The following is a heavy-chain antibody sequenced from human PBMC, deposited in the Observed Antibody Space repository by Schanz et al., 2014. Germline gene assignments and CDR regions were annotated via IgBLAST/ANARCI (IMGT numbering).Heavy chain of an antibody. D-gene: IGHD6-19*01. V-gene: IGHV3-21*04. CDR1: GFTISSYS. CDR2: ISSSGSYI. J-gene: IGHJ4*02. CDR3: AKLSSSGRLAGYFDY. Sequence: EVHLVESGGGLVKRGGSLRLSCAASGFTISSYSMNWVRQAPGKGLEWVSSISSSGSYIYYADSVKGRFTISRDNSENTLYLQMNSLSADDTAVFYCAKLSSSGRLAGYFDYWGQGALVTVSS.